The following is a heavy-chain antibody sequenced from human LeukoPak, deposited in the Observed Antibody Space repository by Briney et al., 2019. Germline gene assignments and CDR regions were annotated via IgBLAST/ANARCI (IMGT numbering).Heavy chain of an antibody. CDR2: INPNSGGT. V-gene: IGHV1-2*02. J-gene: IGHJ3*01. Sequence: ASVKVSCKASGYTFSGYYMHWVRQAPGQGLERMGWINPNSGGTNYAQKFQGRVTMTRDTSISTAYMELSRLRSDDTAVYYCARETTIFGVVIAAYKDWGQGTMVTVSS. D-gene: IGHD3-3*01. CDR3: ARETTIFGVVIAAYKD. CDR1: GYTFSGYY.